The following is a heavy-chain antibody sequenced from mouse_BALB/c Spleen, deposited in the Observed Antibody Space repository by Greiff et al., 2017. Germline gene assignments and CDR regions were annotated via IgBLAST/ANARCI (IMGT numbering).Heavy chain of an antibody. CDR2: ISDGGSYT. CDR3: ARGLRRSSSWFAY. CDR1: GFTFSDYY. D-gene: IGHD2-2*01. V-gene: IGHV5-4*02. J-gene: IGHJ3*01. Sequence: EVQGVESGGGLVKPGGSLKLSCAASGFTFSDYYMYWVRQTPEKRLGWVATISDGGSYTYYPDSVKGRFTISRDNAKNNLYLQMSSLKSEDTAMYYCARGLRRSSSWFAYWGQGTLVTVSA.